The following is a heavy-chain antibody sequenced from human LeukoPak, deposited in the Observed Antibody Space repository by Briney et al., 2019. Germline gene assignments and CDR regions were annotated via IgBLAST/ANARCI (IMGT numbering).Heavy chain of an antibody. CDR3: ARVPAAIYYYYYMDV. CDR2: IYYSGST. V-gene: IGHV4-59*01. Sequence: KASETLSLTCTVSGGSISSYYWSWIRQPPGKGLEWIGYIYYSGSTNYSPSLKSRVTISVDTSKNQFSLKLSSVTAADTAVYYCARVPAAIYYYYYMDVWGKGTTVTVSS. J-gene: IGHJ6*03. CDR1: GGSISSYY. D-gene: IGHD2-15*01.